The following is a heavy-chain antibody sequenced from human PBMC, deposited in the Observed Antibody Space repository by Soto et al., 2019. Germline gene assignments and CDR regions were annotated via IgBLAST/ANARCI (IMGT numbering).Heavy chain of an antibody. D-gene: IGHD5-18*01. CDR2: INAGNGNT. CDR3: KREGGYFPPYHS. CDR1: GYTFTSYA. Sequence: ASVKVSCKASGYTFTSYAMRWVRQAPGQRLEWMGWINAGNGNTKYSQKFQGRVTITRDTSTSTAYKELSSLRTEDTAEYYCKREGGYFPPYHSGGREPLVPASS. J-gene: IGHJ5*01. V-gene: IGHV1-3*01.